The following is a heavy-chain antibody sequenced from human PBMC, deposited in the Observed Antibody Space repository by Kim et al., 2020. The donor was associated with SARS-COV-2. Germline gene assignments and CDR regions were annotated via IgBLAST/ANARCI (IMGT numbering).Heavy chain of an antibody. J-gene: IGHJ3*02. D-gene: IGHD1-26*01. V-gene: IGHV4-59*01. Sequence: PALTRRATISVDTSKNQFSLKLGSVAAADTAVYYCARSYSGSYGWAFDIWGQGTMVTVSS. CDR3: ARSYSGSYGWAFDI.